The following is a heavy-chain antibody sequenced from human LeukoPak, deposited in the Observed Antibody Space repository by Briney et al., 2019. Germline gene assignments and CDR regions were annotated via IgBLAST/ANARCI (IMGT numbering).Heavy chain of an antibody. CDR2: ISSSSSYI. D-gene: IGHD6-19*01. J-gene: IGHJ4*02. V-gene: IGHV3-21*01. CDR1: GFTFSSYS. Sequence: GGSLRLSCAASGFTFSSYSMNWVRQAPGKGLEWVSSISSSSSYIYYADSVKGRFTISRDNAKNSLYLQMNSLRAEDTAVYYCARFSSGWWGYFDYWGQGTLVTVSS. CDR3: ARFSSGWWGYFDY.